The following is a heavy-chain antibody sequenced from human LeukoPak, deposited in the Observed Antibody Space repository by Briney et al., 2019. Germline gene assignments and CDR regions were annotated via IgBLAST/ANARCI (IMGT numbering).Heavy chain of an antibody. CDR2: ITSSSSSI. Sequence: GESLKISCATSGFTFSSSTFGSYTMNWVRQAPGKGLEWISYITSSSSSIHYADSVKGRFTVSRDNAKNSVYLQMNSLRDEDTAVYYCARHYYGSGSVDYWGQGTLVTVSS. CDR1: GFTFSSSTFGSYT. D-gene: IGHD3-10*01. J-gene: IGHJ4*02. CDR3: ARHYYGSGSVDY. V-gene: IGHV3-48*02.